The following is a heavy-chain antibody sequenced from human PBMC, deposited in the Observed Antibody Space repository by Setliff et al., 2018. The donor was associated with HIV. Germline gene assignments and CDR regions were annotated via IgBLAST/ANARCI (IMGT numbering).Heavy chain of an antibody. CDR3: ATHYGSGSYYNY. CDR1: GGSISSGNYY. V-gene: IGHV4-61*02. CDR2: IYTSGST. J-gene: IGHJ4*02. D-gene: IGHD3-10*01. Sequence: SETLSLTCTVSGGSISSGNYYWSWIRQPAGKGLEWIGRIYTSGSTNYNPSLKSRVTISLDTSKNQFSLNLSSVTAADTAVYYCATHYGSGSYYNYWGQGMLVTVS.